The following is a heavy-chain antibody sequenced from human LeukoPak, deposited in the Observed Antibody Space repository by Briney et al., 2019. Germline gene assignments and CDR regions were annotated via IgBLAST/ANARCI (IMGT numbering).Heavy chain of an antibody. Sequence: PGGSLSLSCAASGFTFSSYAMHWVRQAPGKGLEWVAVISYDGSNRYYADSVKGRFTISRDISKNTLYLQMDSLRAKDTAVYYCARPLVLGSYYIMEYWGQGTLVTVSS. D-gene: IGHD3-10*01. V-gene: IGHV3-30-3*01. J-gene: IGHJ4*02. CDR2: ISYDGSNR. CDR3: ARPLVLGSYYIMEY. CDR1: GFTFSSYA.